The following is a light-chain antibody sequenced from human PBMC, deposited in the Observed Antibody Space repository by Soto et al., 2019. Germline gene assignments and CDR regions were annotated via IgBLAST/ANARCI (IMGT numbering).Light chain of an antibody. CDR1: QSVSSN. V-gene: IGKV3-15*01. Sequence: EIVMTQSPATLSVSPGERATLSCRASQSVSSNLAWYQQKPGQAPRLLIYGASTRATGIPARFSGSGSGTEFTLTISSLQSEDFAVYYCQQYYIVPYTFGQGTKLEIK. J-gene: IGKJ2*01. CDR3: QQYYIVPYT. CDR2: GAS.